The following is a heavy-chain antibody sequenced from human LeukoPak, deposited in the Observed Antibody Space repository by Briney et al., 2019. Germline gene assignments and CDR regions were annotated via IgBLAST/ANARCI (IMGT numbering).Heavy chain of an antibody. CDR1: GGPISSYY. CDR3: ARLAVFGDAFDI. J-gene: IGHJ3*02. V-gene: IGHV4-59*01. CDR2: IYYSEST. Sequence: PSETLSLTCTVSGGPISSYYWSWIRQPPGKGLEWIGYIYYSESTNYNPSLKSRVTISVDTSKNQFSLKLSSVTAADTAVYYCARLAVFGDAFDIWGQGTMVTVSS. D-gene: IGHD2-21*01.